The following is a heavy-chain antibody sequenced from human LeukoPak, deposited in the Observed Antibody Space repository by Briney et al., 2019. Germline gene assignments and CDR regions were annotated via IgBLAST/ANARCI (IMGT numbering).Heavy chain of an antibody. V-gene: IGHV4-30-2*01. CDR1: GGSISSGGYY. J-gene: IGHJ6*03. D-gene: IGHD5-18*01. CDR3: ARSYSDTAMVTDYYYYMDV. CDR2: IYHSGST. Sequence: SQTLSLTCTVSGGSISSGGYYWSWIRQPPGKGLEWIGYIYHSGSTYYNPSLKSRVTISVDRSKNQFSLKLSSVTAADTAVYYCARSYSDTAMVTDYYYYMDVWGKGTTVTVSS.